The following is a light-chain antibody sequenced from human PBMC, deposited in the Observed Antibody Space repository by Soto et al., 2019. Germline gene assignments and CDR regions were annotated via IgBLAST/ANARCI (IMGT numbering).Light chain of an antibody. J-gene: IGKJ4*01. V-gene: IGKV3-11*01. CDR2: ATS. CDR1: QSVSSS. Sequence: EIVLTQSPATLSLSPGERATLSCRASQSVSSSLAWYQHKPGQAPRLLIYATSHRATDIPTRFSGSGSETDFTLTISSQEPEDFAVYYCQQRSDWPPSLTFGGGTKVEIK. CDR3: QQRSDWPPSLT.